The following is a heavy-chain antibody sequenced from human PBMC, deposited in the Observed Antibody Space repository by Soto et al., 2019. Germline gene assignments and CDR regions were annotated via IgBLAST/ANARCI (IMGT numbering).Heavy chain of an antibody. CDR1: GFTFSSYA. CDR2: ISSNGGST. D-gene: IGHD5-12*01. Sequence: PGGSLRLSCAASGFTFSSYAMHWVRQAPGKGLEYVSAISSNGGSTYYADSVKGRFTISRDNSKNTLYLQMGSLRAEDTAVYYCARSAYSGYDWGWFDPWGQGTLVTVSS. V-gene: IGHV3-64*02. CDR3: ARSAYSGYDWGWFDP. J-gene: IGHJ5*02.